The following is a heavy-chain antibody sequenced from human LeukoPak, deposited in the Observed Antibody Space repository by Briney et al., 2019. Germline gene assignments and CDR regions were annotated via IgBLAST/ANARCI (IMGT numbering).Heavy chain of an antibody. CDR3: ARCKDDSSGSSDEAFDI. J-gene: IGHJ3*02. Sequence: SETLSLTCAVYGGSFSGYYWSWIRQPPGKGLEWIGEISHSGSTNYNPSLKSRVTISVDTSKNQFSLKLSSVTAADTAVYYCARCKDDSSGSSDEAFDIWGQGTMVTVSS. D-gene: IGHD3-22*01. CDR2: ISHSGST. V-gene: IGHV4-34*01. CDR1: GGSFSGYY.